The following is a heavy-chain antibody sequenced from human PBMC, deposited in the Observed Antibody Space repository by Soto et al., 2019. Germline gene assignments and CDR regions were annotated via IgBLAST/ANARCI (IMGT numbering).Heavy chain of an antibody. CDR1: GFTFSVYP. CDR2: IGDSGGVT. V-gene: IGHV3-23*01. J-gene: IGHJ2*01. Sequence: EVQLLESGGGLVQPGGSLRLSCAASGFTFSVYPMAWVRQAPGKGLEWVSSIGDSGGVTYYAESVKGRFTISRDNTQNTLCLQMNILGGEDTAVYYCAKYIVECAIGVCNRCFAPWGRGTLATVSS. CDR3: AKYIVECAIGVCNRCFAP. D-gene: IGHD2-21*01.